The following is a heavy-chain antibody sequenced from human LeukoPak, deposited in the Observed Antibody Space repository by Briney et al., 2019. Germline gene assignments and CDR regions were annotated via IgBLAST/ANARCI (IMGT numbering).Heavy chain of an antibody. D-gene: IGHD2-2*02. J-gene: IGHJ6*02. Sequence: SETLSLTCAVYGGSFSGYYWSWIRQPPGKGLEWIGEINHSRSTNYNPSLKSRVTISVDTPKNQFSLKLSSVTAADTAVYYCARGYCSSTSCYRSGYYYYGMDVWGQGTTVTVSS. CDR3: ARGYCSSTSCYRSGYYYYGMDV. CDR2: INHSRST. V-gene: IGHV4-34*01. CDR1: GGSFSGYY.